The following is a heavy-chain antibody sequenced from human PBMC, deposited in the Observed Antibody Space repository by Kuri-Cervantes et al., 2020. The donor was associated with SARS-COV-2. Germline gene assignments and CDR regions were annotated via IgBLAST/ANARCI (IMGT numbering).Heavy chain of an antibody. J-gene: IGHJ4*02. Sequence: SGPTLVKPTQTLTLTCTFSGFSLSTGGVGVGWIRQPPGKAPEWLALIYWDDDKRYSPSLKSRLTVSKDTSKNQVILTMTNMDPVDTATYYCAHSSRDLLKSYYFDFWGQGTLVTVSS. CDR2: IYWDDDK. V-gene: IGHV2-5*02. CDR1: GFSLSTGGVG. D-gene: IGHD3-9*01. CDR3: AHSSRDLLKSYYFDF.